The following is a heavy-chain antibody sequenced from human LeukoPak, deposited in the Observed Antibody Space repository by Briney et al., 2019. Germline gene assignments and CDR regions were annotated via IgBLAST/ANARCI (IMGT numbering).Heavy chain of an antibody. CDR3: AKEVSGGSYYEWVDY. Sequence: GSLRLSCAASGFVFDDYTMHWVRQVPGKGLEWVSLISWDGIISYYADSVKGRFTVSRDNSKSSLFLQMKSLRSEDSGLYYCAKEVSGGSYYEWVDYWGQGTLVTVSS. CDR1: GFVFDDYT. J-gene: IGHJ4*02. D-gene: IGHD1-26*01. V-gene: IGHV3-43*01. CDR2: ISWDGIIS.